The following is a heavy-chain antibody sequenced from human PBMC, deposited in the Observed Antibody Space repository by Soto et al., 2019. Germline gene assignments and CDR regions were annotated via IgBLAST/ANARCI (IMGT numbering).Heavy chain of an antibody. V-gene: IGHV2-5*01. CDR3: ALGSDYGSGSYLVGCYFDY. CDR2: IYWNDDK. Sequence: QITLKESGPPLVKPTQTLTLTCTFSGFSLSTSGVGVGWIRQPPGKALEWLALIYWNDDKRYSPSLKSRLTITKDTSKNQVVLTMTNMDPVDTATYYCALGSDYGSGSYLVGCYFDYWGQGTLVTVSS. J-gene: IGHJ4*02. D-gene: IGHD3-10*01. CDR1: GFSLSTSGVG.